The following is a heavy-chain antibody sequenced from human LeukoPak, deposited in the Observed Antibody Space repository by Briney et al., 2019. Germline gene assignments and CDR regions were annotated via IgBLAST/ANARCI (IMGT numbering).Heavy chain of an antibody. D-gene: IGHD5-24*01. CDR2: LNPNSGDT. J-gene: IGHJ4*02. Sequence: ASVKVSCKASGYTFTDYYMHWVRQAPGQGLEWTGWLNPNSGDTNYAQKFQGRVSMTRDTSISTAYMDLSDLRSDDTAVYYRARGRNIEMTAMSGGSDYWGQGTLVTVSS. CDR1: GYTFTDYY. V-gene: IGHV1-2*02. CDR3: ARGRNIEMTAMSGGSDY.